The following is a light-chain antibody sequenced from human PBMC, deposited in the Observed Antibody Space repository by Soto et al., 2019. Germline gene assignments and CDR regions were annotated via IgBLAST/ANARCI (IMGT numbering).Light chain of an antibody. J-gene: IGKJ4*01. Sequence: EIVLTQSPTTLSLSPGERATLSCRASQSVSSYFAWYQQKPGQAPRLLIYDASTRAAGIPARFSGSGSGTDFTLTIRSLAPEDFAVYYCQQRSDWPLTFGGGTKVEIK. CDR2: DAS. V-gene: IGKV3-11*01. CDR3: QQRSDWPLT. CDR1: QSVSSY.